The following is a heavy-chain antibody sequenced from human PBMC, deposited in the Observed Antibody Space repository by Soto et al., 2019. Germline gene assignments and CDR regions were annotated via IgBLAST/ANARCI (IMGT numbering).Heavy chain of an antibody. CDR2: IYYSGST. CDR1: GVSISTGSYY. J-gene: IGHJ5*02. CDR3: ARIEWALPNWFDP. D-gene: IGHD1-26*01. Sequence: PSETLSLTCTVSGVSISTGSYYWGWIRQPPGKGLEWIGTIYYSGSTYYNPSLKSRVTISVDTSKNNFSLKLRSVTAADTAVYYCARIEWALPNWFDPWGQGALVTVSS. V-gene: IGHV4-39*02.